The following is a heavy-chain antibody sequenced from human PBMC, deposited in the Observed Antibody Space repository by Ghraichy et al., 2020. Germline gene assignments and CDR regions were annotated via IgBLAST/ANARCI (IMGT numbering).Heavy chain of an antibody. Sequence: SETLSLTCTVSGGSISSYYWSWIRQPPGKGLEWIGYIYYSGSTNYNPSLKSRVTISVDTSKNQFSLKLSSVTAADTAVYYCARGGDGYKQYYFDYWGQGTLVTVSS. D-gene: IGHD5-24*01. CDR2: IYYSGST. J-gene: IGHJ4*02. CDR3: ARGGDGYKQYYFDY. CDR1: GGSISSYY. V-gene: IGHV4-59*01.